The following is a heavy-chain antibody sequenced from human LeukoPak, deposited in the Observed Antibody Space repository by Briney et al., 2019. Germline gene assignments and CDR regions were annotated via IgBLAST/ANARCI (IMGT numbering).Heavy chain of an antibody. CDR1: GFTFSSFA. Sequence: GGSLRLSCTAAGFTFSSFAMHWVRQAPGKGLAWVAVISYDGTDKYQADSVKGRLTISRDNSKNTLYLQMNSLRAEDTAVYFCAKVTDGYSYGSDAFDMWGQGTMVTVSS. V-gene: IGHV3-30*04. J-gene: IGHJ3*02. D-gene: IGHD5-18*01. CDR3: AKVTDGYSYGSDAFDM. CDR2: ISYDGTDK.